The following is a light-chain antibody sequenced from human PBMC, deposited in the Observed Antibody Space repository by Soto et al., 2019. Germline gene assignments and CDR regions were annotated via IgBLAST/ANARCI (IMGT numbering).Light chain of an antibody. CDR3: QTWGAGIRV. J-gene: IGLJ3*02. CDR2: LNSDGSH. CDR1: SGHSSYA. V-gene: IGLV4-69*01. Sequence: QPVLTQSPSASASLGASVKLTCTLSSGHSSYAIAWHQQQPEKGPRYLMKLNSDGSHTKGDDIPDRFSGSSSGAERYLTISILQSEDEADYFCQTWGAGIRVFGGGTKLTVL.